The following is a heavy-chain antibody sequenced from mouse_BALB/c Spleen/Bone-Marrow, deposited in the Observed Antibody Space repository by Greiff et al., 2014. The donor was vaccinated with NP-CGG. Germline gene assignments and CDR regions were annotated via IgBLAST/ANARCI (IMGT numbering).Heavy chain of an antibody. J-gene: IGHJ3*01. V-gene: IGHV5-6-3*01. D-gene: IGHD2-3*01. CDR2: INSNGGST. CDR3: ARDGYYSAWFAY. Sequence: EVQLVESGGGLAQPGGSLKLSCAASGFTFSSYGMSWVRQTPDKRLELVATINSNGGSTYYPDSVKGRFTISRDNAKNTLYLQMSSLKSEDTAMYYCARDGYYSAWFAYWGQGTLVTVSA. CDR1: GFTFSSYG.